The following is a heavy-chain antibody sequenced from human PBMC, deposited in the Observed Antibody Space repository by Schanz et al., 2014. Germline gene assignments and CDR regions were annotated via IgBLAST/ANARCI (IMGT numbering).Heavy chain of an antibody. J-gene: IGHJ5*02. CDR2: INHGGST. D-gene: IGHD6-25*01. CDR1: GGSFSGYY. Sequence: QVQLQQWGAGLLKPSETLSLTCAVYGGSFSGYYWSWIRQPPGKGLEWIAEINHGGSTNYNPSLKSRVPISVDTPKNQFSLKLSSVTAADTAVYYCAREPLSGYNWFDPWGQGSLVTVSS. V-gene: IGHV4-34*01. CDR3: AREPLSGYNWFDP.